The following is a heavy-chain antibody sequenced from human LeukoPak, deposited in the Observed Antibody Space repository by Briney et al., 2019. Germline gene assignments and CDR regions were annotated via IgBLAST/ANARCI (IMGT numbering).Heavy chain of an antibody. Sequence: SETLSLTCTVSGGSISSYYWSWIRQPPGKGLEWIGYIYYSGSTNYNPSLKSRVTISVDTSKNQFSLRLSSVTAADTAVYYCARGPSGYHNTGGQGTLVTVSS. CDR3: ARGPSGYHNT. D-gene: IGHD5-12*01. CDR2: IYYSGST. J-gene: IGHJ4*02. V-gene: IGHV4-59*01. CDR1: GGSISSYY.